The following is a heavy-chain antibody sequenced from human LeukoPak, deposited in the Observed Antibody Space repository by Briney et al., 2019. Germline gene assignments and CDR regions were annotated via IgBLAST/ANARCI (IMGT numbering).Heavy chain of an antibody. CDR3: ARESEWGRGGGPYSSSYFDY. V-gene: IGHV1-69*04. J-gene: IGHJ4*02. Sequence: SVKVSCKASGGTFSSYAISWVRQAPGQGLEWMGRIIPILGIANYAQKFQGRVTITADKSTSTAYMELSSLRPEDTAVYYCARESEWGRGGGPYSSSYFDYWGQGTLVTVSS. CDR1: GGTFSSYA. CDR2: IIPILGIA. D-gene: IGHD6-13*01.